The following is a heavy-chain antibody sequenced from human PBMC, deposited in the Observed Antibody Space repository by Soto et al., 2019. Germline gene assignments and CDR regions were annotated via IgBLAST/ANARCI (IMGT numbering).Heavy chain of an antibody. J-gene: IGHJ6*02. CDR3: AREPLAVGYYYGMDV. CDR2: INPSGGST. CDR1: GYTFTSYY. Sequence: GASVKVSCKASGYTFTSYYMHWVRQAPGQGLEWMGIINPSGGSTSYAQKFQGRVTMTRDTSTSTVYMELSSLRSEDTAVYYCAREPLAVGYYYGMDVWGQGTTVTVSS. V-gene: IGHV1-46*01. D-gene: IGHD6-19*01.